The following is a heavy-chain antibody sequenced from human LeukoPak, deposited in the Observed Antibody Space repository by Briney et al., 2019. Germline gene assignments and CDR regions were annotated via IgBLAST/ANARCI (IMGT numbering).Heavy chain of an antibody. CDR2: IYYSGST. Sequence: SETLSLTCTVSGGSISSSSYYWGWIRQPPGKGLEWIGSIYYSGSTYHNPSLKSRVTISVDTSKNQFSLKLSSVTAADTAVYYCARGTDYGDYLLDYWGQGTLVTVSS. CDR3: ARGTDYGDYLLDY. D-gene: IGHD4-17*01. J-gene: IGHJ4*02. CDR1: GGSISSSSYY. V-gene: IGHV4-39*01.